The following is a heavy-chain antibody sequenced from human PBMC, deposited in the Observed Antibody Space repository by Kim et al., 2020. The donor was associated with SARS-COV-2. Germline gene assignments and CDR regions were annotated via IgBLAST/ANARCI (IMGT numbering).Heavy chain of an antibody. J-gene: IGHJ4*02. CDR2: INPEGSST. CDR3: GRGLGGAGDK. D-gene: IGHD3-16*01. Sequence: GGSLRLSCVASGFTLGSYWMHWVRQESGKGLVWVSRINPEGSSTSYADSVKGRFTISRDNAKNTLYLQMNGLRAGDTAIYYCGRGLGGAGDKWGQGTLVTVSP. V-gene: IGHV3-74*01. CDR1: GFTLGSYW.